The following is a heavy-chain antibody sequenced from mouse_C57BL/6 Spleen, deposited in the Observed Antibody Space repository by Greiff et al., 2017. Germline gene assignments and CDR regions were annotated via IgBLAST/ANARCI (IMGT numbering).Heavy chain of an antibody. V-gene: IGHV1-52*01. Sequence: QVQLQQPGAELVRPGSSVKLSCKASGYTFTSYWMHWVKQRPIQGLEWIGIIDPSDSETHYNQKFKDKATLTVDKSTSSAYRQLSSLTSEDSAVYYCARKDGYLYYAMDYWGQGTSVTVSS. CDR1: GYTFTSYW. CDR3: ARKDGYLYYAMDY. CDR2: IDPSDSET. D-gene: IGHD2-3*01. J-gene: IGHJ4*01.